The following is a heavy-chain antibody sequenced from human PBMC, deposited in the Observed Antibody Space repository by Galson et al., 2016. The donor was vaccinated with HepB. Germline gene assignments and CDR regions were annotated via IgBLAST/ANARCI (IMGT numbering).Heavy chain of an antibody. V-gene: IGHV4-59*01. Sequence: SETLSLTCTVSGGSISGYYWIWVRQPPGKGLEWIGYIYSSGNTNYNPSLNSRLTISVDTSKNQFSLRLSSVTAADTAMYYCARDSAARFDYWGQGTLVTVSS. CDR2: IYSSGNT. D-gene: IGHD6-6*01. CDR1: GGSISGYY. CDR3: ARDSAARFDY. J-gene: IGHJ4*02.